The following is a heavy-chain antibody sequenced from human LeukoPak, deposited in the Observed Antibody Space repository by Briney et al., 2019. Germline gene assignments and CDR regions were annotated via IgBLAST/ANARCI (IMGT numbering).Heavy chain of an antibody. CDR1: GFTFSSYG. D-gene: IGHD3-10*01. J-gene: IGHJ4*02. CDR3: AKVPYYYGSGSGYFDY. V-gene: IGHV3-23*01. CDR2: ISGSGGST. Sequence: GGSLRLSCAASGFTFSSYGMHWVRQAPGKGLEWVSAISGSGGSTYYADSVKGRFTISRDNSKNTLYLQMNSLRAEDTAVYYCAKVPYYYGSGSGYFDYWGQGTLVTVSS.